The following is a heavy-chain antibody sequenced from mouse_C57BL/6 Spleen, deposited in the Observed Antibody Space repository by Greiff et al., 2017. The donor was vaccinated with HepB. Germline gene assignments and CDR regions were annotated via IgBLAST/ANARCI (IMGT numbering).Heavy chain of an antibody. CDR3: ARDLPYAMDY. CDR2: IYPGDGDT. Sequence: LPQSGPELVKPGASVKISCKASGYAFSSSWMNRVKQRPGKGLEWIGRIYPGDGDTNYNGKFKGKATLTADKSSSTAYMQLSGLTSEDSAVYFCARDLPYAMDYWGQGTSVTVSS. V-gene: IGHV1-82*01. J-gene: IGHJ4*01. D-gene: IGHD2-1*01. CDR1: GYAFSSSW.